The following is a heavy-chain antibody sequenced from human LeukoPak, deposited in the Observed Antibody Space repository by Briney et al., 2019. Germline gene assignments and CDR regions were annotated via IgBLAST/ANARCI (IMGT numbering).Heavy chain of an antibody. CDR3: ARTAARRFDY. CDR2: IIPIFGTA. J-gene: IGHJ4*02. D-gene: IGHD6-6*01. Sequence: SVNVSCKASGGTFSSYAISWVRQAPGQGLEWMGGIIPIFGTANYAQKFQGRVTMTTDTSTSTAYMELRSLRSDDTAVYYCARTAARRFDYWGQGTLVTVSS. V-gene: IGHV1-69*05. CDR1: GGTFSSYA.